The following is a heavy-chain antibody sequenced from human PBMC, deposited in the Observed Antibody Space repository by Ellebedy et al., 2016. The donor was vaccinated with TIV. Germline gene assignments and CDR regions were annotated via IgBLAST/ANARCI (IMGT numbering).Heavy chain of an antibody. CDR1: GYSFTSYW. D-gene: IGHD6-19*01. J-gene: IGHJ4*02. CDR2: IYPGDSDT. Sequence: GESLKISXKGSGYSFTSYWIGWVRQMPGKGLEWMGIIYPGDSDTRYSPSFQGQVTISADKSISTAYLQWSSLKASDTAMYYCARFDGGELYSSGWYGDYWGQGTLVTVSS. CDR3: ARFDGGELYSSGWYGDY. V-gene: IGHV5-51*01.